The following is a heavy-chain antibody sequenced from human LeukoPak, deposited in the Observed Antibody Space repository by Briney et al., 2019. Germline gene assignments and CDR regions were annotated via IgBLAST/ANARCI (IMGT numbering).Heavy chain of an antibody. Sequence: GGSLRLSCAASGFTFSSYAMSWVRQAPGKGLEWVSAISGSGGSTYYADSVKGRFTISRDNSKNTLYLQMNSLRAEDTAVYYCSKALQHIVVVTASPFDYWGQGTLVTVSS. V-gene: IGHV3-23*01. D-gene: IGHD2-21*02. CDR1: GFTFSSYA. CDR3: SKALQHIVVVTASPFDY. CDR2: ISGSGGST. J-gene: IGHJ4*02.